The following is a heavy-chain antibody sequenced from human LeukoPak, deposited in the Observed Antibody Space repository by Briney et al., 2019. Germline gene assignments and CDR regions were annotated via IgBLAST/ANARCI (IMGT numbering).Heavy chain of an antibody. CDR2: IIPILGLA. J-gene: IGHJ4*02. D-gene: IGHD2-21*02. CDR1: GGTFSSYA. Sequence: SVKVSCKASGGTFSSYAISWVRQAPGQGLEWMGRIIPILGLANYAQKFQGRVTITADKSTSTAYMELSSLRSEDTAVYYCARGPIRCGGDCYLVDYWGQGTLVTVSS. V-gene: IGHV1-69*04. CDR3: ARGPIRCGGDCYLVDY.